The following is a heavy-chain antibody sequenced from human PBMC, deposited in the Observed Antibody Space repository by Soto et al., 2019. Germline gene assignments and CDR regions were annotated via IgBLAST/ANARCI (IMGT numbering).Heavy chain of an antibody. CDR1: GYTFTGYY. CDR3: ARGVIESGFQYLLWFDP. V-gene: IGHV1-2*02. D-gene: IGHD3-22*01. J-gene: IGHJ5*02. CDR2: INPNSGGT. Sequence: QVQLVQSGAEVKKPGASVKVSCKASGYTFTGYYMHWVRQAPGQGLEWMGWINPNSGGTNYAQKLQGRVTMTTDTSTSTAYMELRSLRSDDTAVYYCARGVIESGFQYLLWFDPWGQGTLVTVSS.